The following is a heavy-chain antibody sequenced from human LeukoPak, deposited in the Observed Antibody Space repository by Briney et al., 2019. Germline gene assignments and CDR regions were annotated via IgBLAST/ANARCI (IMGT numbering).Heavy chain of an antibody. CDR2: VSWNSGTI. Sequence: PGRSLRLSCAASGFTLDDYAMHWARQAPGKGLEWVSGVSWNSGTIDYADSVKGRFTISRDNAKNSLYLQMNSLRAEDTALYYCAKDVAYNRGAFDVWGQGTMVTVSS. CDR3: AKDVAYNRGAFDV. D-gene: IGHD1-14*01. J-gene: IGHJ3*01. V-gene: IGHV3-9*01. CDR1: GFTLDDYA.